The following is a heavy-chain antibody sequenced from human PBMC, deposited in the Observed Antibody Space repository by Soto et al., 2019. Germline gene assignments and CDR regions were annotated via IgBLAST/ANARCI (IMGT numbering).Heavy chain of an antibody. V-gene: IGHV3-23*01. J-gene: IGHJ5*01. CDR3: AKGQFSELINWFDS. Sequence: EVHLLESGGDLVQPGGSLRLSCAASGFTFSSYTMNWLRQAPGRGLEWVSTITGNGDSKRYANTVKVRFTVSRDNSKNTLYLHMNGLRVEDTAVYYCAKGQFSELINWFDSWGQGTLVTVSS. D-gene: IGHD1-7*01. CDR1: GFTFSSYT. CDR2: ITGNGDSK.